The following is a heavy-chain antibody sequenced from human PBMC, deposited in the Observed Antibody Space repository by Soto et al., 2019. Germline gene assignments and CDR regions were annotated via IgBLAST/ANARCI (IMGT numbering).Heavy chain of an antibody. J-gene: IGHJ4*02. CDR3: ARVSVYCSSTSCPYYFDY. V-gene: IGHV1-18*01. Sequence: ASVKVSCKASGYTFTIYGVSWVRQAPGQGLEWMGWISAYNGNTNYAQKLQGRVTMTTDTSTSTAYMELRSLTSDDTDVYYCARVSVYCSSTSCPYYFDYWGQGTLVTVSS. CDR2: ISAYNGNT. CDR1: GYTFTIYG. D-gene: IGHD2-2*01.